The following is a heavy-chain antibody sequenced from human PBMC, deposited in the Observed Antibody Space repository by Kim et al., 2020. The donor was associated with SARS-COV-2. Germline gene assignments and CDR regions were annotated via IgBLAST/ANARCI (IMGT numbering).Heavy chain of an antibody. CDR2: INPNSGGT. V-gene: IGHV1-2*06. Sequence: ASVKVSCKASGYTFTGYYMHWVRQAPGQGLEWMGRINPNSGGTNYAQKFQGRVTMTRDTSISTAYMELSRLRSDDTAVYYCARDFGDWDYYYYGMDVWGQGTTVTVSS. CDR3: ARDFGDWDYYYYGMDV. J-gene: IGHJ6*02. D-gene: IGHD2-21*02. CDR1: GYTFTGYY.